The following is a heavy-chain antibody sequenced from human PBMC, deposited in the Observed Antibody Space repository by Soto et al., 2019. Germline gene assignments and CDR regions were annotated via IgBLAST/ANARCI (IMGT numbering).Heavy chain of an antibody. CDR1: GFTFSKYG. CDR2: IVNDGSEK. Sequence: QVQLVESGGGVVQPGRSLRLSCAASGFTFSKYGFHWVRQAPGKGLEWVAVIVNDGSEKYHADSVEGRFTISRDNSKDTLFPQMNSLRAEDTAVYYCARDDAFQNENGFDIWGQGTMVTVSS. CDR3: ARDDAFQNENGFDI. D-gene: IGHD1-1*01. J-gene: IGHJ3*02. V-gene: IGHV3-33*01.